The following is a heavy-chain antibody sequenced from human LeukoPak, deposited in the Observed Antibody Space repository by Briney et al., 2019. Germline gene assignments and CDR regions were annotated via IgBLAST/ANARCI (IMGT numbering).Heavy chain of an antibody. D-gene: IGHD4-17*01. Sequence: GGSLRLSCAASGFSFISYGMHWVRQAPGKGLEWVGVISDDGRSKDYADSVKGRFTISRDNSKDTLYLQMNGLRDGDTAVYYCAKRPSDYGDYVSYFDFWGQGTLVTVSS. CDR2: ISDDGRSK. CDR1: GFSFISYG. J-gene: IGHJ4*02. CDR3: AKRPSDYGDYVSYFDF. V-gene: IGHV3-30*18.